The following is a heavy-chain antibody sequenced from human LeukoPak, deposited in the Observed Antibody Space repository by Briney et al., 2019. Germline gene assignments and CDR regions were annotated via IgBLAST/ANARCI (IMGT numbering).Heavy chain of an antibody. D-gene: IGHD3-22*01. J-gene: IGHJ3*02. CDR1: GGSISSYY. CDR2: IYYSGST. Sequence: SETLSLTCTVSGGSISSYYWSWIRQPPGKGLKWIGYIYYSGSTNYNPPLKSRVTISVDTSKNQFSLKLSSVTAADTAVYYCARVSNSGYNSRGAFDIWGQGTMVTVSS. V-gene: IGHV4-59*01. CDR3: ARVSNSGYNSRGAFDI.